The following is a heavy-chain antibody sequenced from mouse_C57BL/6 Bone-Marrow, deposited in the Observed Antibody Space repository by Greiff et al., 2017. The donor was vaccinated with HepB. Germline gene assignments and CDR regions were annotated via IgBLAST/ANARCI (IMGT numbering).Heavy chain of an antibody. V-gene: IGHV1-22*01. CDR1: GYTFTDYN. Sequence: DVQLQESGPELVKPGASVKMSCKASGYTFTDYNMHWVKQSHGKSLEWIGYINPNNGGTSYNQKFKGKATLTVNKSSSTAYMELRSLTSEDSAVYYCARSGGYYFDYWGQGTTLTVSS. J-gene: IGHJ2*01. CDR3: ARSGGYYFDY. D-gene: IGHD3-1*01. CDR2: INPNNGGT.